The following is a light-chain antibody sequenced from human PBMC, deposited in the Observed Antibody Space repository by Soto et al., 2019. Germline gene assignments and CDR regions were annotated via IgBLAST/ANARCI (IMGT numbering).Light chain of an antibody. J-gene: IGKJ5*01. CDR1: QSVSIY. CDR3: QQYYDWPIT. V-gene: IGKV3-15*01. Sequence: PGERATLSCRASQSVSIYLAWYQQKPGQAPALLIYGASTRATGIPARFSGSGSGTEFTLTISSLQSEDFAVYYCQQYYDWPITFGQGTRLEI. CDR2: GAS.